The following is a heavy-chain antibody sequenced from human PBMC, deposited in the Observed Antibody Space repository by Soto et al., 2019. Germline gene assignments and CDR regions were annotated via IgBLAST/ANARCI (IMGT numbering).Heavy chain of an antibody. D-gene: IGHD3-22*01. V-gene: IGHV3-30*03. J-gene: IGHJ4*01. CDR2: ISYDGSEN. CDR3: ARDSKASLYYNDASGYAFTH. Sequence: QVQLVESGGGVAQPGGSLRLSCVTSGFTFNTFGMNWVRQAPGKGLGWVASISYDGSENYYADSVKGRFTISRDTSQNALFLQLNIVRVEETALYFCARDSKASLYYNDASGYAFTHWGHGTLLIVPT. CDR1: GFTFNTFG.